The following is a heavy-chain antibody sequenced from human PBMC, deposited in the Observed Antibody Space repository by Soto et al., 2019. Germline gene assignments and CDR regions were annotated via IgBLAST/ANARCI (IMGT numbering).Heavy chain of an antibody. D-gene: IGHD2-21*01. Sequence: PGESLKISCKGSGYTFSHSWVAWVRQMPGKGLEWMGIIWPGDADSRYSPSFQGHVTFSVDKSMSIAYLHVNSLKASDTAIYYCARVNSSCGDDNICGNALHPWGQGTPVPVSS. CDR1: GYTFSHSW. V-gene: IGHV5-51*01. CDR2: IWPGDADS. J-gene: IGHJ5*02. CDR3: ARVNSSCGDDNICGNALHP.